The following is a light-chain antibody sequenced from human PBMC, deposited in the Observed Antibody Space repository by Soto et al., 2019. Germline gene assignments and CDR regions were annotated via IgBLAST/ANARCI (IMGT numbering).Light chain of an antibody. J-gene: IGKJ4*01. CDR2: DAS. CDR1: QSISTY. Sequence: DIQMTQSPSSLSASVGNRVTITCRASQSISTYLNWYQKKPGKAPNLLIYDASRLQSGVPSRFSGSGYGTDFTLTISSLQPEDFATYYCQQADSFPLSFGGGTKVDIK. CDR3: QQADSFPLS. V-gene: IGKV1-39*01.